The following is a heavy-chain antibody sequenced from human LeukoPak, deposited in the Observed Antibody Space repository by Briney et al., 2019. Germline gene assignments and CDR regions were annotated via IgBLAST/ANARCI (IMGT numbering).Heavy chain of an antibody. CDR2: IYYSGST. CDR1: GGSISSYY. Sequence: KSSETLSLTCTVSGGSISSYYWSWIRQPPGKGLEWIGYIYYSGSTNYNPSLKSRVTISVDTSKNQFSLKLSSVTAADTAVYYCARAYYYGSRAFDIWGQGTMVTVSS. J-gene: IGHJ3*02. V-gene: IGHV4-59*01. D-gene: IGHD3-10*01. CDR3: ARAYYYGSRAFDI.